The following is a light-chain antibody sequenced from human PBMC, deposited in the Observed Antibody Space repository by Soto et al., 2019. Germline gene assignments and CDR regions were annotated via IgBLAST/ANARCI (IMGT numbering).Light chain of an antibody. CDR3: SSYRSSITLV. J-gene: IGLJ1*01. CDR2: DVS. Sequence: QSALTQPASVSGSPGQSITISCTGTSSDVGGHNYVSWYQQHPGKAPKLLIFDVSNRPSGVSNRFSGSKSGNTASLTISWLQAEDEADYYCSSYRSSITLVFGTGTKLTVL. V-gene: IGLV2-14*03. CDR1: SSDVGGHNY.